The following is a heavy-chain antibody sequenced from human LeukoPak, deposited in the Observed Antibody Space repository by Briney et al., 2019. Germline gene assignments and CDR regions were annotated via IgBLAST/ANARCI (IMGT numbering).Heavy chain of an antibody. D-gene: IGHD3-3*01. Sequence: SETLSLTCTVSGGSISSYYWSWIRQPAGKGLVWIGRIYTSGSTNYNPSLKSRVTMSVDTSKNQFSLELSSVTAADTAVYYCAREITIFGVVIIPYYMDVWGKGTTVTVSS. V-gene: IGHV4-4*07. CDR3: AREITIFGVVIIPYYMDV. CDR1: GGSISSYY. J-gene: IGHJ6*03. CDR2: IYTSGST.